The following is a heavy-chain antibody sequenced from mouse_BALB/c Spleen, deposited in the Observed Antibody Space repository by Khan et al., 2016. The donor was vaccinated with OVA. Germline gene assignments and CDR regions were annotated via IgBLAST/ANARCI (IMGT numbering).Heavy chain of an antibody. J-gene: IGHJ4*01. CDR1: GYTFTNYG. D-gene: IGHD1-1*01. CDR3: ARPPYVACTLDY. Sequence: QIQLVQSGPELKKPGETVKISCKASGYTFTNYGMNWVKQSPGKALKWMGWINTYTGEPTYADDFKGRFAFSLETSASTAYLQINNLKNEDTATDVGARPPYVACTLDYWGQGTSVTVSS. V-gene: IGHV9-3-1*01. CDR2: INTYTGEP.